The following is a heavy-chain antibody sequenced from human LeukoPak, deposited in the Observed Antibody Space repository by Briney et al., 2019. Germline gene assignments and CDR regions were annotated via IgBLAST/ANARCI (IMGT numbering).Heavy chain of an antibody. V-gene: IGHV4-61*02. Sequence: PSQTLSLTCTVSGGSISSGSYYWSWIRQPAGKGLEWIGRIYTSGSTNYNPSLKSRVTISVDTSKNQFSLKLSSVTAADTAVYYCAREPVSGIATPWGQGTLVTVSS. CDR3: AREPVSGIATP. D-gene: IGHD6-13*01. J-gene: IGHJ5*02. CDR1: GGSISSGSYY. CDR2: IYTSGST.